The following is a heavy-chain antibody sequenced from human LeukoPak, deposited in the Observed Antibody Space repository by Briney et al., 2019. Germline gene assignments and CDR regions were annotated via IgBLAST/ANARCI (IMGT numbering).Heavy chain of an antibody. CDR2: IYYSGST. CDR3: ARSASVSPWLAPQKTYYFDY. Sequence: SETLSLTCTVSDGSISSSSYYWGWIRQPPGKGLEWIGSIYYSGSTYYNPSLKSRVTISVDTSKNQFSLKLSSVTAADTAVYYCARSASVSPWLAPQKTYYFDYWGQGTLVTVSS. J-gene: IGHJ4*02. CDR1: DGSISSSSYY. D-gene: IGHD6-19*01. V-gene: IGHV4-39*07.